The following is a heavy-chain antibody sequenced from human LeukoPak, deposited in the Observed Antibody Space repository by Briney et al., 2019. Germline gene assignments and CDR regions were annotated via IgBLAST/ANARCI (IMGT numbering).Heavy chain of an antibody. CDR1: GFTFSSYG. Sequence: GRSLRLSCAASGFTFSSYGMHWVRQAPGKGLEWVSVIYSGGSTYYADSAKGRFTTSRDNSKNTLYLQMNSLRAEDTAVYYCAREGDYGGNSLGYWDQGTLVTVSS. D-gene: IGHD4-23*01. J-gene: IGHJ4*02. V-gene: IGHV3-53*01. CDR2: IYSGGST. CDR3: AREGDYGGNSLGY.